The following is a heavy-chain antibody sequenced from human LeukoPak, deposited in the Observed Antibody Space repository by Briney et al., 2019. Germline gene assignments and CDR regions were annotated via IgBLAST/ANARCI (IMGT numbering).Heavy chain of an antibody. J-gene: IGHJ6*02. D-gene: IGHD6-19*01. CDR3: ARDWKQWLPTDYGMDV. CDR1: GYTFTGYY. Sequence: ASVKVSCKASGYTFTGYYMHWVRQAPGQGLEWMGWINPNSGGTNYAQKFQGRVTMTRDTSISTAYMELSRLRSDGTAVYYCARDWKQWLPTDYGMDVWGQGTTVTVSS. V-gene: IGHV1-2*02. CDR2: INPNSGGT.